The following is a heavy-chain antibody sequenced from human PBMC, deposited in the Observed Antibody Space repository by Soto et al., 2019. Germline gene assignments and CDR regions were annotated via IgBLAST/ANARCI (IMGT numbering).Heavy chain of an antibody. CDR2: IWYDGTQK. J-gene: IGHJ4*02. CDR1: GFTFTTYS. V-gene: IGHV3-33*01. CDR3: ARAGGTTVTGLWHFDS. Sequence: QVQLEESGGGVVQPGRSPRLSCEASGFTFTTYSMHWVRQPPGKGLEWLAAIWYDGTQKYYADSVKGRFIISRDNSKKTLYLEMNSQRAEDTAVYYCARAGGTTVTGLWHFDSWGQGTLVTVSS. D-gene: IGHD4-17*01.